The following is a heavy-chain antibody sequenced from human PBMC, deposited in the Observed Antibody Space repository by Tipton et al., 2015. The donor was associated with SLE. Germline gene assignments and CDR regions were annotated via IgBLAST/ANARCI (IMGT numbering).Heavy chain of an antibody. CDR3: ARSLISKERYDSYFQH. J-gene: IGHJ1*01. CDR2: IPYDGSNK. Sequence: SLRLSCAASGFTFSSYAMHWVRQAPGKGLEWVAVIPYDGSNKYYADSVKGRFTISRDNSKNTLYLQMNSLRAEDTAVYYCARSLISKERYDSYFQHWGQGTLVTVSS. D-gene: IGHD3-3*01. V-gene: IGHV3-30*04. CDR1: GFTFSSYA.